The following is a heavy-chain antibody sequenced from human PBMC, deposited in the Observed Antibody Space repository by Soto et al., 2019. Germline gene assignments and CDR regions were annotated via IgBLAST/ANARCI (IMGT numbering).Heavy chain of an antibody. J-gene: IGHJ5*02. V-gene: IGHV3-48*03. CDR2: ISSSGSTI. CDR3: ARSRVYDILTGPNNFDP. D-gene: IGHD3-9*01. CDR1: GFTFSSYE. Sequence: GGSLRLSCAASGFTFSSYEMNWVRQAPGKGLEWVSYISSSGSTIYYADSVKGRFTISRDNAKNSLYLQMNSLRAEDTAVYYCARSRVYDILTGPNNFDPWGQGTLVTVSS.